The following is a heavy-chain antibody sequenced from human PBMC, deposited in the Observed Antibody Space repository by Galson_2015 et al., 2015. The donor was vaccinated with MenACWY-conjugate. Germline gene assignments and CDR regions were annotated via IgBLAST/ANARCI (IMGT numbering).Heavy chain of an antibody. CDR2: ISPGDSNT. V-gene: IGHV5-51*01. D-gene: IGHD1-26*01. CDR1: GYYFTSYW. CDR3: ARHPPGGRGMDV. J-gene: IGHJ6*02. Sequence: QSGAEVTKPGESLQISCTGSGYYFTSYWIAWVRQIPGKGLEWMGLISPGDSNTRYSPSFQGQVTISADKSLSTAYLQWSSLKASDTAMYYCARHPPGGRGMDVWGQWTTVTVSS.